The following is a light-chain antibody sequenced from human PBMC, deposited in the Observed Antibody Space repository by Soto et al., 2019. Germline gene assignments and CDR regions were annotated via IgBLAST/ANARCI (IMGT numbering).Light chain of an antibody. J-gene: IGLJ1*01. CDR2: EVN. V-gene: IGLV2-8*01. CDR3: WSYAGRNTYV. CDR1: NTNVGGYNY. Sequence: SALTQPPSASGSPGQSVSISCTGTNTNVGGYNYVSWYQQHPGKAPKLIIYEVNKRPSGVPDRFSGSKTGSTASLTVSGLQADDEAEYYCWSYAGRNTYVFGTGTKVTVL.